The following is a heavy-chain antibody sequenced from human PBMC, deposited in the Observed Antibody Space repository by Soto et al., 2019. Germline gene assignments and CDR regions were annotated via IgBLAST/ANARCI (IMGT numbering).Heavy chain of an antibody. Sequence: AGGSLRLSCAASGFTFSSYGMHWVRQAPGKGLEWVAVISYDGSNKYYADSVKGRFTISRDNSKNTLYLQMNSLRAEDTAVYYCAKDQITDYDFWSGSLDYWGQGTLVTVSS. D-gene: IGHD3-3*01. J-gene: IGHJ4*02. CDR3: AKDQITDYDFWSGSLDY. CDR2: ISYDGSNK. CDR1: GFTFSSYG. V-gene: IGHV3-30*18.